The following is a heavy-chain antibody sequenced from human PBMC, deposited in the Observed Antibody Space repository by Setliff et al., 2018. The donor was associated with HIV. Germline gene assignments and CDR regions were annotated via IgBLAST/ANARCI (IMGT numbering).Heavy chain of an antibody. Sequence: ASVKVSCKASGYRFSTFGISWVRQAPGQGLEWMGWISGYNADTDYAQKSQGRVSMTTDISTNTAYMELRSLRSDDTAVYYCARDNVRGPTNAMDVWGQGTTVTVSS. CDR2: ISGYNADT. CDR1: GYRFSTFG. V-gene: IGHV1-18*01. D-gene: IGHD3-10*01. J-gene: IGHJ6*02. CDR3: ARDNVRGPTNAMDV.